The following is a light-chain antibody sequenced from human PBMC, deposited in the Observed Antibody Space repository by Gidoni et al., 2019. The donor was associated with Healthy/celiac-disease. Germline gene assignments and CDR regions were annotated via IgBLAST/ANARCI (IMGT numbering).Light chain of an antibody. CDR3: SSYTSSSTLGVV. V-gene: IGLV2-14*01. J-gene: IGLJ2*01. CDR1: SSDVGGYNY. Sequence: QSALTQPASVSGSPGQSITISCTGTSSDVGGYNYVSWYQQHPGKAPTRMIYEVSNRPSGVANRFSGSKSGNTASLTISGLQAEDEADYYCSSYTSSSTLGVVFGGGTKLTVL. CDR2: EVS.